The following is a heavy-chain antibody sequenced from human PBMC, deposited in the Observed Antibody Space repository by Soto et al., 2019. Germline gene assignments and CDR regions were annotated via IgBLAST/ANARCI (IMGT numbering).Heavy chain of an antibody. CDR2: ISAYSGNT. Sequence: ASVKVSCKASGYTFTSYGISWVRQAPGQGLEWMGWISAYSGNTNYAQKLQGRVTMTTDTSTSTAYVELRSLRSDDTAVYYCARDRRQWLVNFDYWGQGTLVTVSS. CDR1: GYTFTSYG. V-gene: IGHV1-18*01. D-gene: IGHD6-19*01. J-gene: IGHJ4*02. CDR3: ARDRRQWLVNFDY.